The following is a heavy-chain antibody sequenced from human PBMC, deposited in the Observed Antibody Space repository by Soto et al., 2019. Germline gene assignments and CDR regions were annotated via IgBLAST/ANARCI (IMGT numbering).Heavy chain of an antibody. V-gene: IGHV4-34*01. D-gene: IGHD3-3*02. CDR3: GGQVGLLARRGMRDDYCRYDMDV. Sequence: SETLSLTCAVYGGSFSGYYWSWIRQPPGKGLEWVGEINHSGSTNYNPSLKSRVTMSVDTSTNQFSLKMSSVTAADTASYYCGGQVGLLARRGMRDDYCRYDMDVWGQGTPVTVSS. CDR2: INHSGST. J-gene: IGHJ6*02. CDR1: GGSFSGYY.